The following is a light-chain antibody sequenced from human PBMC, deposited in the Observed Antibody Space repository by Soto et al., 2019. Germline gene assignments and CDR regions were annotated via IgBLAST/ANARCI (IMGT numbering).Light chain of an antibody. CDR3: SSYSSTTLV. Sequence: ALTQPASVSESPGQSITISCIGTSSDVGAYDHVSWYQQHPGKAPKVIIYEVRNRPSGVSNRFSGSKSGNTASLTISGLQAEDEADYYCSSYSSTTLVFGTGTKVTVL. V-gene: IGLV2-14*01. CDR2: EVR. J-gene: IGLJ1*01. CDR1: SSDVGAYDH.